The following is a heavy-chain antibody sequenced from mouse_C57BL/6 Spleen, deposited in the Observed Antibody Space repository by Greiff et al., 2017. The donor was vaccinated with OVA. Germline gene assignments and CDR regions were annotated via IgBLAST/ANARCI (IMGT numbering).Heavy chain of an antibody. CDR3: TREGGYYGSSYVRGYWYFDV. V-gene: IGHV1-5*01. CDR1: GYTFTSYW. D-gene: IGHD1-1*01. Sequence: EVQLQQSGTVLARPGASVKMSCKTSGYTFTSYWMHWVKQRPGQGLEWIGAIYPGNSDTSYNQKFKGKAKLTAVTSASTAYMELSSLTNEDSAVYYCTREGGYYGSSYVRGYWYFDVWGTGTTVTVSS. CDR2: IYPGNSDT. J-gene: IGHJ1*03.